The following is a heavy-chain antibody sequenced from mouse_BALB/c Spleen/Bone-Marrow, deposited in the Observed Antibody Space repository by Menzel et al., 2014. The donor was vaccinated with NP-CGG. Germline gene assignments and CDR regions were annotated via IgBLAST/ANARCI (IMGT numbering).Heavy chain of an antibody. CDR1: GYTFTSYW. CDR3: ARGRFAY. CDR2: INPSTGYT. V-gene: IGHV1-7*01. Sequence: LVESGAELAKPGASVKMSCKASGYTFTSYWMHWVKQRPGQGLEWIGYINPSTGYTEYNQKFKDKATLTADKSSSADYMQLSSLTSEDSAVSFCARGRFAYWDQGTLVTVSA. J-gene: IGHJ3*01.